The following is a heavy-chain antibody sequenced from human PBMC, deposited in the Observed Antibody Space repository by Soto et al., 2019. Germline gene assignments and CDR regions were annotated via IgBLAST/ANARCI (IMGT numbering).Heavy chain of an antibody. V-gene: IGHV1-2*04. CDR2: INPNSGGT. Sequence: ASVKVSCXASGYTFTGDYMHWVRQAPGQGLEWMGWINPNSGGTNYAQKFQGWVTMTRDTSISTAYMELSRLRSDDTAVYYCARDLPRWEGSGRPTTYYYYGMDVWGQGTTVTVSS. J-gene: IGHJ6*02. D-gene: IGHD3-10*01. CDR1: GYTFTGDY. CDR3: ARDLPRWEGSGRPTTYYYYGMDV.